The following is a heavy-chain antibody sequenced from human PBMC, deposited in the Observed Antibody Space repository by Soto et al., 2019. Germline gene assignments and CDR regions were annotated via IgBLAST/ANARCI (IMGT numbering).Heavy chain of an antibody. CDR2: IIPIFGTA. V-gene: IGHV1-69*12. D-gene: IGHD3-10*01. CDR3: AREGGSGSYRYYGMDV. CDR1: GGTFSSYA. Sequence: QVQLVQSGAEVKKPGSSVKVSCKASGGTFSSYAISWVRQAPGQGLEWMGGIIPIFGTANYAQKFQGRVTITADESTSTADMERSSLRSEDTAVYYCAREGGSGSYRYYGMDVWGQGTTVTVSS. J-gene: IGHJ6*02.